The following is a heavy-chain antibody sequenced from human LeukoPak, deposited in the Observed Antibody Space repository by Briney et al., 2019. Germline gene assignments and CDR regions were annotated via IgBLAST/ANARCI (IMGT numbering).Heavy chain of an antibody. CDR2: ISAYNGNT. Sequence: GASVKVSCKASGYTFTSYGISWVRQAPGQGLEWMGWISAYNGNTNYAQKLQGRVTMTTDTSTSTAYMELRSLRSDDTAVYYCARVFLVGATMLVAGSRFDYWGQGTLVTVSS. D-gene: IGHD1-26*01. CDR1: GYTFTSYG. J-gene: IGHJ4*02. CDR3: ARVFLVGATMLVAGSRFDY. V-gene: IGHV1-18*01.